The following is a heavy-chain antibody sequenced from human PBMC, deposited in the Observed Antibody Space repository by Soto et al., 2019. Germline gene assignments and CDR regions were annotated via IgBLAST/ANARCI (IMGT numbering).Heavy chain of an antibody. CDR1: GFIFGNYM. CDR3: ATHVDCSGGSCHYDAFDI. J-gene: IGHJ3*02. Sequence: EVQLLESGGGLVQPGESLRLSCAFSGFIFGNYMMTWVRQAPGKGLEWVSTIRDGGESTYYADSVKGRFTISRDNSKNTLYFHIDSLRVEDTAVYYCATHVDCSGGSCHYDAFDIRGQGTMVTVSS. D-gene: IGHD2-15*01. CDR2: IRDGGEST. V-gene: IGHV3-23*01.